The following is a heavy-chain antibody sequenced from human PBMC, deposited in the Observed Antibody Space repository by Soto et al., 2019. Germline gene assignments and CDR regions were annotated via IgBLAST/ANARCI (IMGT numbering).Heavy chain of an antibody. Sequence: EVQLLESGGGLVQPGGSLRLYCAASGFTFSSYAMSWVRQAPGKGLEWVSVISGSGSSTYYADSVKGRFTISRDNSKKTLYMQMNSLRAEDTAVYYCAKMSDFWSGSPTYHFDYWGQGTQVTVSS. CDR1: GFTFSSYA. J-gene: IGHJ4*02. CDR2: ISGSGSST. D-gene: IGHD3-3*01. CDR3: AKMSDFWSGSPTYHFDY. V-gene: IGHV3-23*01.